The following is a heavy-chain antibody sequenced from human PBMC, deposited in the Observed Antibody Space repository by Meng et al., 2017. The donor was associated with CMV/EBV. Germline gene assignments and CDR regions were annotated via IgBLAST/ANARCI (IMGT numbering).Heavy chain of an antibody. V-gene: IGHV1-2*02. CDR3: ASYTFPGQNSSSWYFYSYDMDV. J-gene: IGHJ6*02. Sequence: ASVKVSCKASGYTFTGYYMHWVRQAPGQGLEWMGWINPNSGGTNYAQKFQGRVTMTRDTSISTAYMELSRLRSDDAAVYYCASYTFPGQNSSSWYFYSYDMDVWGQGTTVTVSS. D-gene: IGHD6-13*01. CDR1: GYTFTGYY. CDR2: INPNSGGT.